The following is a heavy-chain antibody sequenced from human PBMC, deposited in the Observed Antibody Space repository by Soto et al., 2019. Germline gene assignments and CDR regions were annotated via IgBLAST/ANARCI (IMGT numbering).Heavy chain of an antibody. CDR2: ISAYNGDT. CDR3: ARDRQGYSYGPSFDP. D-gene: IGHD5-18*01. CDR1: GYTFTNYG. V-gene: IGHV1-18*01. J-gene: IGHJ5*02. Sequence: ASVKVSCKASGYTFTNYGITWVRQAPGQGLEWMGWISAYNGDTHYTQRLQGRVTMTTDTSTSTAYMELRSLRSDDTAVYYCARDRQGYSYGPSFDPWGQGTLVTVSS.